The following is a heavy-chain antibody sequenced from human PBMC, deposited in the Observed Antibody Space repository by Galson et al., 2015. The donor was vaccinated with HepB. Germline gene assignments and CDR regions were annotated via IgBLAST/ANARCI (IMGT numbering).Heavy chain of an antibody. V-gene: IGHV1-18*04. CDR2: ISAYNGNT. CDR1: GYTFTSYG. CDR3: ARGFPVKQPRSYGSGSYFPPPPHYYYGMDV. Sequence: SVKVSCKASGYTFTSYGISWVRQAPGQGLEWMGWISAYNGNTNYAQKLQGRVTMTTDTSTSTAYMELRSLRSDDTAVYYCARGFPVKQPRSYGSGSYFPPPPHYYYGMDVWGQGTTVTVSS. J-gene: IGHJ6*02. D-gene: IGHD3-10*01.